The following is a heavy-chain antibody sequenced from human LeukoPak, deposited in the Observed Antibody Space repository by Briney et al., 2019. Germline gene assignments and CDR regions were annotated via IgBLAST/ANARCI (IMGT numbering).Heavy chain of an antibody. Sequence: ASVKVSCKASGYTFTSYYMHWVRQAPGQGLEWMGIINPSGGSTSYAQKFQGRVTMTRDTSTSTVYMELSSLRSEDTAVYYCASIGYSSSWSYYFDYWGQGTLVTVSS. D-gene: IGHD6-13*01. CDR2: INPSGGST. CDR3: ASIGYSSSWSYYFDY. CDR1: GYTFTSYY. V-gene: IGHV1-46*01. J-gene: IGHJ4*02.